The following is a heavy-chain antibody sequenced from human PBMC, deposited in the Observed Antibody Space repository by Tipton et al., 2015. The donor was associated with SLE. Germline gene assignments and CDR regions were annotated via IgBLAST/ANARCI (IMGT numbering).Heavy chain of an antibody. CDR3: AREKRPGPFGFDI. CDR1: GDSITSYY. V-gene: IGHV4-59*06. CDR2: ILYSGSA. Sequence: TLSLTCTVSGDSITSYYWNWIRQPPGKGLEWIGYILYSGSAYYNPSLKSRVTMSVDTSKNQFSLKLSSVTAADTAVYYCAREKRPGPFGFDIWGPVSMVTVSS. J-gene: IGHJ3*02. D-gene: IGHD3-16*01.